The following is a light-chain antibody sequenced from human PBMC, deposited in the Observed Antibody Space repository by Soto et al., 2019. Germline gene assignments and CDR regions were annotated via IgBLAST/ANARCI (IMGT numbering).Light chain of an antibody. Sequence: EIVLTQSPGTLSLSPGERATLSCRTSQSIASTSLVWYQQRPGQAPRLLIYSASSRSTGVPDRFSGSGSGTDFSPTISRLEPGDFGVYYCHQYGDLHRFTFGPGTRVDIK. CDR1: QSIASTS. CDR2: SAS. V-gene: IGKV3-20*01. CDR3: HQYGDLHRFT. J-gene: IGKJ3*01.